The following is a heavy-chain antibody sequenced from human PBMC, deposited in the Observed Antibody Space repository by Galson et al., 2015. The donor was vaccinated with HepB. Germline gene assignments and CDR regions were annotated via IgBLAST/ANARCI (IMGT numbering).Heavy chain of an antibody. Sequence: SVKVSCKASGYTFTGYYMHWVRQAPGQGLEWMGRINPNSGGTNYAQKFQGRVTMTRDTSISTAYMELSRLRSDGTAVYYCARDRDGRGEMATIIEVWGQGTLVTVSS. CDR1: GYTFTGYY. CDR2: INPNSGGT. V-gene: IGHV1-2*06. D-gene: IGHD5-24*01. CDR3: ARDRDGRGEMATIIEV. J-gene: IGHJ4*02.